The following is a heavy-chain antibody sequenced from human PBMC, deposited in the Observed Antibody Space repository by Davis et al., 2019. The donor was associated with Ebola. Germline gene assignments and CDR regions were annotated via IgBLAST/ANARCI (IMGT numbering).Heavy chain of an antibody. D-gene: IGHD6-19*01. J-gene: IGHJ5*02. CDR3: TRSLFTIAVAGTCWFDP. V-gene: IGHV3-49*04. CDR2: IRSKAYGGTT. CDR1: GFTFSSYA. Sequence: GGSLRLSCAASGFTFSSYAMHWVRQAPGKGLEWVGFIRSKAYGGTTEYAASVKGRFTISRDDSKSIAYLQMNSLKTEDTAVYYCTRSLFTIAVAGTCWFDPWGQGTLVTVSS.